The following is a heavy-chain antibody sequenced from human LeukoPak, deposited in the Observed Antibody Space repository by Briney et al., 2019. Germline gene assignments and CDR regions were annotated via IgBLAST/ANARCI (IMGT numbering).Heavy chain of an antibody. CDR1: GFTFSSYA. V-gene: IGHV3-23*01. CDR2: ISGSGGST. Sequence: GGSLRLSGAASGFTFSSYAMSWVRQAPGKGLEWVSAISGSGGSTYYADSVKGRFTISRDNSKNTLYLQMNSLRAEDTAVYYCAKDRTSYSSSWYYFDYWGQGTLVTVSS. D-gene: IGHD6-13*01. CDR3: AKDRTSYSSSWYYFDY. J-gene: IGHJ4*02.